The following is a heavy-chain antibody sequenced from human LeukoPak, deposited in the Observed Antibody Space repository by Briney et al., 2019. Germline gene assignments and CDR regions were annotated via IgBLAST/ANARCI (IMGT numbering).Heavy chain of an antibody. CDR2: IYYSGST. CDR1: GGSISTSY. V-gene: IGHV4-59*01. Sequence: SETLSLTCTVSGGSISTSYWSWIRQPPGKGLEWIGYIYYSGSTNYNPSLKSRVTISVDTSKNQFSLKLSSVTAADTAVYYCARLPAAAIPIRKYYFDYWGQGTLVTVSS. D-gene: IGHD2-2*01. CDR3: ARLPAAAIPIRKYYFDY. J-gene: IGHJ4*02.